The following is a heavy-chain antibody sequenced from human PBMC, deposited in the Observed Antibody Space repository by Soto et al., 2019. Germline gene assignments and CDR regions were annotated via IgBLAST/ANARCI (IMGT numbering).Heavy chain of an antibody. CDR2: IYYSGST. V-gene: IGHV4-61*01. CDR1: GGSVSIGSYY. J-gene: IGHJ4*02. D-gene: IGHD3-16*02. CDR3: ARGVYAGGSYPYYFDY. Sequence: PSDTLSLTCTVSGGSVSIGSYYWSWILQPPGKGLEWIGYIYYSGSTNYNPSLKSRVTISVDTSKNQFSLKLSSVTAADTAVYYCARGVYAGGSYPYYFDYWGQGTLVTVSS.